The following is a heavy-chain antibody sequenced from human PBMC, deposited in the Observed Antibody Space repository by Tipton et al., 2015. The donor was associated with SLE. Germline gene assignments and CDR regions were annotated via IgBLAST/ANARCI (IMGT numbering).Heavy chain of an antibody. V-gene: IGHV4-31*03. CDR1: GGSISTGGYY. Sequence: LTCTVSGGSISTGGYYWSWIRQHPGKGLEWIGYIYTSGSTNYNPSLKSRVTISVDTSKNQFSLRLSSVTAADTAMYYCARHVGVAYYYAMDVWGQGTTVVISS. J-gene: IGHJ6*02. CDR3: ARHVGVAYYYAMDV. D-gene: IGHD2-15*01. CDR2: IYTSGST.